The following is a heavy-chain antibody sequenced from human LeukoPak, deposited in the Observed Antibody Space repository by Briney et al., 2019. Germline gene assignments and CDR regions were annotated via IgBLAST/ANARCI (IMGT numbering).Heavy chain of an antibody. CDR2: INHSGST. CDR1: GGSISSYY. Sequence: PSETLSLTCTVSGGSISSYYWSWIRQPPGKGLEWIGEINHSGSTNYNPSLKSRVTISVDTSKNQFSLKLSSVTAADTAVYYCARHPRYCSSTSCYFDGYYYYMDVWGKGTTVTISS. CDR3: ARHPRYCSSTSCYFDGYYYYMDV. V-gene: IGHV4-34*01. J-gene: IGHJ6*03. D-gene: IGHD2-2*01.